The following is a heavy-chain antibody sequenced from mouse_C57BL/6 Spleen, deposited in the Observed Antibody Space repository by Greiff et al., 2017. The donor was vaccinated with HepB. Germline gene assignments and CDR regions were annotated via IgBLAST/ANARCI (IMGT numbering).Heavy chain of an antibody. V-gene: IGHV5-4*03. D-gene: IGHD1-1*01. CDR3: ARVFTTVVGYYDAMDY. CDR2: ISDGGSYT. Sequence: EVKLMESGGGLVKPGGSLKLSCAASGFTFSSYAMSWVRQTPEKRLEWVATISDGGSYTYYPDNVKGRFTISRDHAKNNLYLQMSHLKSEDTAMYYCARVFTTVVGYYDAMDYWGQGTSVTVSS. CDR1: GFTFSSYA. J-gene: IGHJ4*01.